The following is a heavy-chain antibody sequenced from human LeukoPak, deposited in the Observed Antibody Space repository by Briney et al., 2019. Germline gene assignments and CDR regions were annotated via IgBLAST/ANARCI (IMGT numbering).Heavy chain of an antibody. J-gene: IGHJ3*01. Sequence: PGGSLRLSCAASGFTFAIHAMTWVRQAPGKGLEWVSGISGDGASTHYAESVKGQFTISRDNSQNTLFLQMNSLRVEDTAIYYCGKDSYVSGRPLHTFDVWGQGTMVTVSS. CDR3: GKDSYVSGRPLHTFDV. D-gene: IGHD3-10*01. V-gene: IGHV3-23*01. CDR1: GFTFAIHA. CDR2: ISGDGAST.